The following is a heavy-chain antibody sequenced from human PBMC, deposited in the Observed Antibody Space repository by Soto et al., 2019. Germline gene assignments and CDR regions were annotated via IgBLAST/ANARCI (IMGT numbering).Heavy chain of an antibody. D-gene: IGHD7-27*01. J-gene: IGHJ6*02. Sequence: SETLSLTCTVSGGSISSGNNYWSWIRQHPGKGLEWIGYIYYSGSTHSNPSLKSRVTISVDTSKNQFSLKLSSVTAADTAVYYCARLSWGGDGTDVWGQGTTVTVSS. V-gene: IGHV4-31*03. CDR1: GGSISSGNNY. CDR2: IYYSGST. CDR3: ARLSWGGDGTDV.